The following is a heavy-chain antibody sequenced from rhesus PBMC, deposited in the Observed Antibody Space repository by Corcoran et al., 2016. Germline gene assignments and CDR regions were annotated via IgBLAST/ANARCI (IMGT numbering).Heavy chain of an antibody. J-gene: IGHJ4*01. D-gene: IGHD5-24*01. CDR2: NYGNSAST. Sequence: QVQLQESGPGLVKPSETLSLTCAVSGYSISSGYYWGWIRQPPGKGLEWIGYNYGNSASTNYNPSLKHQVTISKDTAKNQFSLKVSSVTAAGTAVYYCAREGEIPWVQLFYFDYWGQVVLAAVSS. V-gene: IGHV4-99*02. CDR1: GYSISSGYY. CDR3: AREGEIPWVQLFYFDY.